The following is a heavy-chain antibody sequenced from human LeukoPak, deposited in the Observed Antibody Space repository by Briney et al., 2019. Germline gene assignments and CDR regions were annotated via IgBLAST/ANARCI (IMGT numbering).Heavy chain of an antibody. V-gene: IGHV4-59*08. CDR3: ARRSGQPEFHYNMDV. D-gene: IGHD3-10*01. Sequence: EPSETLSLTCTVSGDSMNYLHWIWTRQPPGKRLEWLGSIYFSGSTNYNPSLKSRVTISVDTSKSQFSLKLRSVTAADTAVYYCARRSGQPEFHYNMDVWGKGATVTVSS. J-gene: IGHJ6*03. CDR1: GDSMNYLH. CDR2: IYFSGST.